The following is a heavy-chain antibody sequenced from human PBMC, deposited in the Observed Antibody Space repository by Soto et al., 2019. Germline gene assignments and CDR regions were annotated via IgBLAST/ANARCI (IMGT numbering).Heavy chain of an antibody. CDR2: FYYSGST. CDR3: ARHYVPGTGGNWFDP. Sequence: QLQLQESGPGLVKPSETLSLTCTVSGGSIISSTYFWGWIRQPPGEGLEWIGSFYYSGSTYYNPSLKSRVTISVHTSKNQFSLKLSSVTAADTAVYYCARHYVPGTGGNWFDPWGQGTLVTVSS. V-gene: IGHV4-39*01. J-gene: IGHJ5*02. CDR1: GGSIISSTYF. D-gene: IGHD3-10*01.